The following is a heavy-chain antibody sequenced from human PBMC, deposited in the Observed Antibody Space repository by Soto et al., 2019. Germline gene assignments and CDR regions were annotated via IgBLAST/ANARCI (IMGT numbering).Heavy chain of an antibody. CDR3: ATAPPYYGMDV. CDR2: IWYDGSNK. CDR1: GFTFSSYG. Sequence: SLRLSCAASGFTFSSYGMHWVRQAPGKGLEWVAVIWYDGSNKYYADSVKGRFTISRDNSKNTLYLQMNSLRAEDTAVYYCATAPPYYGMDVWGQGTTVTVSS. J-gene: IGHJ6*02. V-gene: IGHV3-33*01.